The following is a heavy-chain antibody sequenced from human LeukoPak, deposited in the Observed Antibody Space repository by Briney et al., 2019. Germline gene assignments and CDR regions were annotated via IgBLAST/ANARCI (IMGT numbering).Heavy chain of an antibody. Sequence: ASVKVSCKASGYTFTSYGISWVRQAHGQGLEWMGWISAYNGNTNYAQKLQGRVTMTTDTSTSTAYMELRSLRSDDTAVYYCARGAAARINPTFDPWGQGTLVTVSS. CDR2: ISAYNGNT. CDR1: GYTFTSYG. J-gene: IGHJ5*02. V-gene: IGHV1-18*01. D-gene: IGHD6-13*01. CDR3: ARGAAARINPTFDP.